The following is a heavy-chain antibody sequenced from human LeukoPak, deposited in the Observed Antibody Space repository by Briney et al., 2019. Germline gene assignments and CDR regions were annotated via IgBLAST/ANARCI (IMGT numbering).Heavy chain of an antibody. CDR1: GFTFSSYA. CDR3: ARAEVVAATPNDY. J-gene: IGHJ4*02. V-gene: IGHV3-30-3*01. D-gene: IGHD2-15*01. Sequence: GGSLRLSCAASGFTFSSYAMHWVRQAPGKGLEWVAVISYDGGNKYYADSVKGRFTISRDNAKNSVYLQMNSLRAEDTAVYYCARAEVVAATPNDYWGQGTLVTVSS. CDR2: ISYDGGNK.